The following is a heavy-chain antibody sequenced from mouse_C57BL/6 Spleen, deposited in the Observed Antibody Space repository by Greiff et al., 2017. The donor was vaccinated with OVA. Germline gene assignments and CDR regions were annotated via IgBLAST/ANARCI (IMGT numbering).Heavy chain of an antibody. CDR3: ARDGLGEGDFDY. Sequence: EVKLVESEGGLVQPGSSMKLSCTASGFTFSDYYMAWVRQVPEKGLEWVANINYDGSSTYYLDSLKSRFIISRDNAKNIRYLQMSSLKSEDTATYCCARDGLGEGDFDYWGQGTTLTVSS. CDR1: GFTFSDYY. CDR2: INYDGSST. D-gene: IGHD4-1*01. V-gene: IGHV5-16*01. J-gene: IGHJ2*01.